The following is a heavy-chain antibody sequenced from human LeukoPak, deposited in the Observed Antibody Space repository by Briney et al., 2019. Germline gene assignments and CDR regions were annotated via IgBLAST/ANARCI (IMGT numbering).Heavy chain of an antibody. CDR2: IKEDGSEK. CDR3: ARAGYSSGWYRGKYYYYGMDV. V-gene: IGHV3-7*03. J-gene: IGHJ6*02. CDR1: GFTFSSYW. Sequence: GGSLRLSCEATGFTFSSYWMTWVRQAPGKGLEWVANIKEDGSEKYYVDSVKGRITISRDNAKNSLYLQMNSLRAEDTAVYYCARAGYSSGWYRGKYYYYGMDVWGQGTTVTVSS. D-gene: IGHD6-19*01.